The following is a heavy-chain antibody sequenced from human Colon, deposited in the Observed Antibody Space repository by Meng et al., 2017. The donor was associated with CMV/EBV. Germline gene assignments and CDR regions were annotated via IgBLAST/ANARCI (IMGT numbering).Heavy chain of an antibody. Sequence: GESLKISCAASGFTFSSYSMNWVRQAPGKGLEWVSSISSSSSYIYYADSVKGRFTISRDNAKNSLYLQMNSLRAEDTAVYYCATVVRFPVGGHFYYHGMDVWGQGTTVTVSS. D-gene: IGHD3-3*01. CDR1: GFTFSSYS. CDR3: ATVVRFPVGGHFYYHGMDV. V-gene: IGHV3-21*01. J-gene: IGHJ6*02. CDR2: ISSSSSYI.